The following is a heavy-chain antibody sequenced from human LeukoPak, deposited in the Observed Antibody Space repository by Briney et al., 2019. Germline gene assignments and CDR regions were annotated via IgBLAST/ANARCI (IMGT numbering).Heavy chain of an antibody. V-gene: IGHV3-66*01. CDR1: GFTFSSYA. Sequence: GGSLRLSCAASGFTFSSYAMSWVRQAPGKGLEWVSVIYSGGSTYYADSVKGRFTISRDNSKNTLYLQMNSLRAEDTAVYYCARGGMIVLDYWGQGTLVTVSS. CDR3: ARGGMIVLDY. D-gene: IGHD3-22*01. CDR2: IYSGGST. J-gene: IGHJ4*02.